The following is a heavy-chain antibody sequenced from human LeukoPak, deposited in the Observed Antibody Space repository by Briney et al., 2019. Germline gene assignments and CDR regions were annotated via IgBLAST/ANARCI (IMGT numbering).Heavy chain of an antibody. CDR2: IYHSGST. V-gene: IGHV4-30-2*01. CDR3: ARAGGSLVFDY. CDR1: GGSISSGGYS. D-gene: IGHD3-16*01. Sequence: PSETLSLTCAVSGGSISSGGYSWSWIRQPPRKGLEWIGYIYHSGSTYYNPSLKSRVTISVDRSKNQFSLKLSSVTAADTAVYYCARAGGSLVFDYWGQGTLVTVSS. J-gene: IGHJ4*02.